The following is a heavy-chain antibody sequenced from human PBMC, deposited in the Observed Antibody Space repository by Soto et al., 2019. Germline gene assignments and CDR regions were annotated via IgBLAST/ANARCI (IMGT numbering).Heavy chain of an antibody. CDR2: IYYSGST. V-gene: IGHV4-59*08. CDR1: GGSISSYY. CDR3: ARGYGDYVLDY. D-gene: IGHD4-17*01. Sequence: QVQLQESGPGLVKPSETLSLTCTVSGGSISSYYWSWIRQPPGKGLEWIGYIYYSGSTNYNPSLKSRVTISADTSNNQFSLKLTSVTAADTAVYYCARGYGDYVLDYWGQGTLVTVSS. J-gene: IGHJ4*02.